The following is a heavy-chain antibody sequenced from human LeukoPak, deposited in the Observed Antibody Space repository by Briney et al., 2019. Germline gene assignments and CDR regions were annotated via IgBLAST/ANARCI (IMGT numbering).Heavy chain of an antibody. CDR1: GLTFSSYS. Sequence: GGSLRLSCAASGLTFSSYSMNWVRQAPGKGREWGSYTSSMSSSMSCADCVKGRLPISRDNAKNSLYLQMNSLRAEETAVYYCARDYYYGSGSYYNVDYWGQGTLVTVSS. CDR3: ARDYYYGSGSYYNVDY. J-gene: IGHJ4*02. CDR2: TSSMSSSM. D-gene: IGHD3-10*01. V-gene: IGHV3-48*01.